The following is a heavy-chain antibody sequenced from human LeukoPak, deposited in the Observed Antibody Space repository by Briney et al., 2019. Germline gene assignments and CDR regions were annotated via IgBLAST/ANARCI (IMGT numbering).Heavy chain of an antibody. CDR1: GYTSTNYG. CDR3: AGYYYDSSGYPRPWFDP. D-gene: IGHD3-22*01. Sequence: ASVKVSCKASGYTSTNYGICWVRQAPGQGLEWMGWISIYNGNTNFAQKLQGRVTLTTDTSAGTVYMELRSLRSDDTAVYYCAGYYYDSSGYPRPWFDPWGQGTLVTVSS. V-gene: IGHV1-18*01. J-gene: IGHJ5*02. CDR2: ISIYNGNT.